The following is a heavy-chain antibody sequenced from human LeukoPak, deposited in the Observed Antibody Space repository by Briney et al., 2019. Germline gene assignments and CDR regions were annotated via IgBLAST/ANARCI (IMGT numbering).Heavy chain of an antibody. J-gene: IGHJ3*01. V-gene: IGHV4-61*01. Sequence: SETLSLTGTVSGGSVSSGIYYWSWIRQPPGKGLEWIGYIHYTGTTNYNPSLKSRVTISVDTSKNQFSLKLSSVTAADTAVYYCGRTPLVVVTKGAFDLWGQGTMVTVSS. D-gene: IGHD3-22*01. CDR3: GRTPLVVVTKGAFDL. CDR1: GGSVSSGIYY. CDR2: IHYTGTT.